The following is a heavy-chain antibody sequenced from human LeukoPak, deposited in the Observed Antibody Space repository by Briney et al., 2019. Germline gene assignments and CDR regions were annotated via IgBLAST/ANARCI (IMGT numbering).Heavy chain of an antibody. J-gene: IGHJ4*02. CDR3: ARDGKMRNNVNFDN. CDR1: GFTFSSYA. CDR2: IPYDGSNK. Sequence: GGSLRLSCAASGFTFSSYAMHWVRQAPGKGLEWVAVIPYDGSNKYYADSVKGRFTISRDNSKNTLYLQMNSLRAEDTAVYYCARDGKMRNNVNFDNWGQGTLVTVSS. V-gene: IGHV3-30*04. D-gene: IGHD1-1*01.